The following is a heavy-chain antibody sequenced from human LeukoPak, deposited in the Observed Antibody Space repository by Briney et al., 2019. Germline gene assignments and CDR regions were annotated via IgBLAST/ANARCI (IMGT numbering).Heavy chain of an antibody. CDR3: ARASGYTGYFDY. V-gene: IGHV3-30*04. CDR1: GFTFSSYA. D-gene: IGHD3-22*01. J-gene: IGHJ4*02. Sequence: GRSLRLSCAASGFTFSSYAMHWVRQAPGKGLEWVAVISYDGSNKYYADSVKGRFTISRDNSKNTLYLQMNSRRAEDTAVYYCARASGYTGYFDYWGQGTLVTVSS. CDR2: ISYDGSNK.